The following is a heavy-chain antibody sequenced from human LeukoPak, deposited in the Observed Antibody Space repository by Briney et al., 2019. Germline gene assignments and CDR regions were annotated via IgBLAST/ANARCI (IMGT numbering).Heavy chain of an antibody. V-gene: IGHV3-23*01. D-gene: IGHD4-17*01. Sequence: GGSLRLSCAASGFPFSTYAMSWVRQAPGKGLEWVSSIRGSDGSTYYADSVKGRFAISRDNSKKTLYLQMNSLRAEDTAAYYCAKDVYGDYGGFDYWGQGTLVTVSS. CDR3: AKDVYGDYGGFDY. CDR2: IRGSDGST. CDR1: GFPFSTYA. J-gene: IGHJ4*02.